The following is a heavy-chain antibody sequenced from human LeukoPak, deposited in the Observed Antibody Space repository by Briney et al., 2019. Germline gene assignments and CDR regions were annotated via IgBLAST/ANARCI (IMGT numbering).Heavy chain of an antibody. Sequence: GGSLRLSCAASGFTFSSYGMHWVRQAPGKGLEWVAVIWYDGSNKYYADSVKGRFTISRDNSKNTLYLQMNSLRAEDTAVYYCARAGRVDTAMEPRPGAYYGMDVWGQGTTVTVSS. D-gene: IGHD5-18*01. J-gene: IGHJ6*02. V-gene: IGHV3-33*01. CDR2: IWYDGSNK. CDR1: GFTFSSYG. CDR3: ARAGRVDTAMEPRPGAYYGMDV.